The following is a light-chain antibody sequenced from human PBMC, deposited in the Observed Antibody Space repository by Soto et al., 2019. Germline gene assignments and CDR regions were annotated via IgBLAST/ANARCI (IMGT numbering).Light chain of an antibody. CDR2: GAS. Sequence: IPLAQSPSSLSAFVGDRVTITFRASQGISSYLGWYQQKPGKAPKLLIYGASTLQSGVPSRFSGSGSGTDFTLTISSLQPEDFATYYCQQLNKYPSTFGGGTKVDIK. V-gene: IGKV1-9*01. CDR3: QQLNKYPST. J-gene: IGKJ4*01. CDR1: QGISSY.